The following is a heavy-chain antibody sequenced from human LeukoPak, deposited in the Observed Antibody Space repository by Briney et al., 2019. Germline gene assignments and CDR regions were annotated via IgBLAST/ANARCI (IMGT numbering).Heavy chain of an antibody. V-gene: IGHV1-2*02. J-gene: IGHJ6*03. CDR2: INPNSGGT. Sequence: ASVKVSCKASGYTFTGYYMHWVRQAPGQGLEWMGWINPNSGGTNYAQKFQGRVTMTRDTSISTAYMELSRLRSDDTAVYYCARVNYDFWSRWGYYMDVWGKGTTVTVSS. D-gene: IGHD3-3*01. CDR3: ARVNYDFWSRWGYYMDV. CDR1: GYTFTGYY.